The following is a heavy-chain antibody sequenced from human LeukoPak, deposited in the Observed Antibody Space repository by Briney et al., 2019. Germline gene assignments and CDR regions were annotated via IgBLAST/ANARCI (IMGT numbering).Heavy chain of an antibody. J-gene: IGHJ4*02. CDR1: GFTFSSYW. CDR3: ARYCSHGSCFDY. V-gene: IGHV3-7*01. CDR2: IKEDGSGK. D-gene: IGHD2-15*01. Sequence: PGGSLRLSCAASGFTFSSYWMSWVRQAPGKGLEWVANIKEDGSGKYYVDSMKGRFTISRDNAKKSLYLQMNSLRDEDTAVYYCARYCSHGSCFDYWGQGTLVTVSS.